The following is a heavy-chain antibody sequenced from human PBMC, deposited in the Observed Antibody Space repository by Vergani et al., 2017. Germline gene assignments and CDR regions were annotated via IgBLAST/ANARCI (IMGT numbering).Heavy chain of an antibody. CDR2: IYYSGST. V-gene: IGHV4-39*07. J-gene: IGHJ3*02. D-gene: IGHD3-3*01. CDR1: GGSISSYY. CDR3: ARPDYDFYDAFDI. Sequence: QVQLQESGPGLVKPSETLSLTCTVSGGSISSYYWSWIRQPPGKGLEWIGSIYYSGSTYYNPSLKSRVTISVDTSKNQFSLKLSSVTAADTAVYYCARPDYDFYDAFDIWGQGTMVTVSS.